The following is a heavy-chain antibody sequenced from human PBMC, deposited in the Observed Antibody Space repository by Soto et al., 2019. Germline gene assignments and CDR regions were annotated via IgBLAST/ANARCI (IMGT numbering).Heavy chain of an antibody. CDR1: GFSLSTSGVG. CDR2: IYWNDDK. Sequence: QITLKESGPTLLKPTQTLTLTCTFSGFSLSTSGVGVGWIRQPPGKALEWLALIYWNDDKRYSPSLKSRLTITKDTSKNQVVLTMTNMDPVDTATYYCAHSPYDFWSGHIYYYYGMDVWGQGTTVTVSS. J-gene: IGHJ6*02. CDR3: AHSPYDFWSGHIYYYYGMDV. V-gene: IGHV2-5*01. D-gene: IGHD3-3*01.